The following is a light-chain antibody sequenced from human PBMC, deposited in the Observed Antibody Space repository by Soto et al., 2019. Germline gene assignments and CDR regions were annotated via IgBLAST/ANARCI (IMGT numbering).Light chain of an antibody. Sequence: DIQMTQSPSSLSASVGDRVTITCRASQGISNYLAWYQQKPGKVPKLLIYAASTLQSGVPSRFSGSRSVTDFSLTISSLQPEDVATYYCQKYNSAPRTFGQGTKVDIK. V-gene: IGKV1-27*01. CDR2: AAS. CDR3: QKYNSAPRT. CDR1: QGISNY. J-gene: IGKJ1*01.